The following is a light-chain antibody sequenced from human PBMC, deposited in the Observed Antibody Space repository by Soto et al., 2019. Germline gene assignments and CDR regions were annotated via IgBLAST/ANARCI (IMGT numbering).Light chain of an antibody. CDR2: GAS. CDR3: QQYKNWWT. CDR1: QSLSSN. J-gene: IGKJ1*01. Sequence: EIAWAQSRGTLYLSPGARATLSCRASQSLSSNLAWFQHKPGQAPRLLIYGASIRATGIPARFSGSGSRTEFTLTIISLQSEDVAGYYCQQYKNWWTFGQGTKVDIK. V-gene: IGKV3-15*01.